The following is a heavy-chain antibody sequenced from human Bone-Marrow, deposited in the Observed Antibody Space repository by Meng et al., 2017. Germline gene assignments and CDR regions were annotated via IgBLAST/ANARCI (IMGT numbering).Heavy chain of an antibody. J-gene: IGHJ3*02. Sequence: VQPLEPGGGVVQSGRSLGLSCSAAGFTFSSYSMHWVRQAPGKGLEWVAVISYDGSNKYYADSVKGRFSISRDNYKNTLYLQINSLRAEDTAVYYCARDLWAVNRRGQQLVKADDAFDIWGQGTMVTVSS. CDR1: GFTFSSYS. V-gene: IGHV3-30-3*01. CDR3: ARDLWAVNRRGQQLVKADDAFDI. D-gene: IGHD6-13*01. CDR2: ISYDGSNK.